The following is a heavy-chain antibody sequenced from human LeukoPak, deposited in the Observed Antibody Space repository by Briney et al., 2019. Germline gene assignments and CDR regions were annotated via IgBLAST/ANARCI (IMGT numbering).Heavy chain of an antibody. CDR3: VKGHDSSWYSFDF. Sequence: QTGGSLRLSCAASGFRFGEYGMHWARQAPGKGLEWVAGISWSSEYIGYADSVKGRFTISRDNAKTSLFLQMNNLGPADTALYYCVKGHDSSWYSFDFWGQGTQVTVPS. J-gene: IGHJ4*02. CDR2: ISWSSEYI. D-gene: IGHD5-18*01. V-gene: IGHV3-9*01. CDR1: GFRFGEYG.